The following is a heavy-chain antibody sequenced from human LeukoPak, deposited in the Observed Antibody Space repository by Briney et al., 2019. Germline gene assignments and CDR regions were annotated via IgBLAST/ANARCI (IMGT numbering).Heavy chain of an antibody. CDR3: ARERKNYYGSGSYSAWFDP. D-gene: IGHD3-10*01. J-gene: IGHJ5*02. CDR1: GYTFTSYD. Sequence: GASVKVSCKASGYTFTSYDINWVRQATGQGLEWMGWMNPNSGNTGYAQKFQGRVTMTRNTSISTAYMELSSLRSDDTAVYYCARERKNYYGSGSYSAWFDPWGQGTLVTVSS. V-gene: IGHV1-8*01. CDR2: MNPNSGNT.